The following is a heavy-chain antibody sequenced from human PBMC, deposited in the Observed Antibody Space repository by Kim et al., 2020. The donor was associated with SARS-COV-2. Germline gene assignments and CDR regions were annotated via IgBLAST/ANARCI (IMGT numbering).Heavy chain of an antibody. D-gene: IGHD3-10*01. CDR1: GGSISSSSYY. CDR3: ARQLGDYYGSGSRFDY. V-gene: IGHV4-39*01. Sequence: SETLSLTCTVSGGSISSSSYYWGWIRQPPGKGLEWIGSIYYSGSTYYNPSLKSRVTISVDTSTNQFSLKLSSVTATDTAVYYCARQLGDYYGSGSRFDYWGQGTLVTVSS. J-gene: IGHJ4*02. CDR2: IYYSGST.